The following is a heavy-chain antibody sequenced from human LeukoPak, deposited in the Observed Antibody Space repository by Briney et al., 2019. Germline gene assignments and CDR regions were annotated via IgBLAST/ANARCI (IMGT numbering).Heavy chain of an antibody. CDR1: LGTFSSYA. CDR3: ARDLASGWQEYNWFDT. V-gene: IGHV1-69*05. D-gene: IGHD6-19*01. CDR2: IIPIFGTA. Sequence: SVKVSCKASLGTFSSYAISWVRQAPGQGLDWMGGIIPIFGTANYAQKFQGRVTITTDESTSTAYMEMSSLRSEDTAVYYCARDLASGWQEYNWFDTWGQGTLVTVSS. J-gene: IGHJ5*02.